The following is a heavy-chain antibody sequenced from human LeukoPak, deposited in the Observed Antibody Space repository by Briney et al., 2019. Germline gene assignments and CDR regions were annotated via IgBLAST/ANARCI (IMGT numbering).Heavy chain of an antibody. CDR1: GFTFSSYG. J-gene: IGHJ4*02. CDR2: ISYDGSNK. CDR3: AIQGDSSGYYPDY. D-gene: IGHD3-22*01. Sequence: GGSLRLSCAASGFTFSSYGIHWVRQAPGKGLEWVAVISYDGSNKYYADSVKGRFTISRDNSKNTLYLQMDSLRADDTAVYYCAIQGDSSGYYPDYWGQRTLVTVSS. V-gene: IGHV3-30*03.